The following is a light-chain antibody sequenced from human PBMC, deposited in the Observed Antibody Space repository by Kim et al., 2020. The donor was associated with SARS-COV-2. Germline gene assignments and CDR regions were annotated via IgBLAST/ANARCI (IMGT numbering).Light chain of an antibody. J-gene: IGKJ4*01. CDR3: QHYGSSPLT. CDR1: QSVSSSY. V-gene: IGKV3-20*01. Sequence: SLGESATLSCRASQSVSSSYLAWYQQKPGQSPRLLIFGASRRATGIPDRFSGSGSGTAFTLTISRLEPEDFAMYYCQHYGSSPLTFGGGTKVDIK. CDR2: GAS.